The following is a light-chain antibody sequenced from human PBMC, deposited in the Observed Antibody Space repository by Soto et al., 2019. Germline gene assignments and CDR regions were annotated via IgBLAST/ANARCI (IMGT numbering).Light chain of an antibody. J-gene: IGLJ1*01. CDR3: SSYGSGSTYV. CDR1: SSDVGGYNF. V-gene: IGLV2-14*01. CDR2: EVT. Sequence: QSVLTQPASVSGSPGQSITISCTGTSSDVGGYNFVSWYQHHPYKAPKLMIYEVTNRPSGVSNRFSGSKSGNTASLTISGLQAEDEADYYCSSYGSGSTYVFGTGTKVTVL.